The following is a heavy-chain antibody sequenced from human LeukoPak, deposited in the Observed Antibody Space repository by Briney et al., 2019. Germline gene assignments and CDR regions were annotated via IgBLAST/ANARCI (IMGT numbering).Heavy chain of an antibody. V-gene: IGHV1-18*01. Sequence: GASVKVSCKASGYTFTSYGISWVRQAPGQGLEWMGWISAYNGNTNYAQKLQGRVTMTTDTSTSTAYMQLRSLRSDDTAVYYCARKLGYCSGGSCYLCDYWGQGTLVTVSS. CDR3: ARKLGYCSGGSCYLCDY. CDR2: ISAYNGNT. J-gene: IGHJ4*02. CDR1: GYTFTSYG. D-gene: IGHD2-15*01.